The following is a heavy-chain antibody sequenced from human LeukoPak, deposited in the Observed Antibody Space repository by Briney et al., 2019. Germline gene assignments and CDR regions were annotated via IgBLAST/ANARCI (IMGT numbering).Heavy chain of an antibody. J-gene: IGHJ4*02. CDR2: ISNDGSNK. CDR3: LSVAAMVHQEEYDY. V-gene: IGHV3-30*03. D-gene: IGHD5-18*01. CDR1: GFTFSSYG. Sequence: PGGSLRLSCAASGFTFSSYGMHWVRQAPGKGLEWVAVISNDGSNKYYADSVKGRFTISRDNSKNTLYLQMNSLRAEDTAVYYRLSVAAMVHQEEYDYWGQGTLVTVSS.